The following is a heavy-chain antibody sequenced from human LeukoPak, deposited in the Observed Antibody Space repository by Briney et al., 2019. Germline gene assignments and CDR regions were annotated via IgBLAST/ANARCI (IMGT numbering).Heavy chain of an antibody. CDR3: ARVAYYDSSGYYYVESGYFQH. CDR2: ISAYNGNT. V-gene: IGHV1-18*01. CDR1: GYTFTSYG. J-gene: IGHJ1*01. D-gene: IGHD3-22*01. Sequence: ASVKVSCKASGYTFTSYGVSWVRQAPGQGLEWMGWISAYNGNTNYAQKLQGRVTMTTDTSTSTAYMELRSLRSDDTAVYYCARVAYYDSSGYYYVESGYFQHWGQGTLVTVSS.